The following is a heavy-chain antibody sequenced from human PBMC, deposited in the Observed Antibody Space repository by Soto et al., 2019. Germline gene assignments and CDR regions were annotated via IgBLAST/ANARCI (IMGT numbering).Heavy chain of an antibody. Sequence: QVQLVQSGAEVKKPGASVKVSCKASGYTFTSYAMPWVRQAPGPRLEWMGWINAGNGNTKYSQKFQGRVTITRDTSASTAYMELSSLRSEDTAVYYCARGGSLYWYFDRWGRGTLGTVSS. CDR1: GYTFTSYA. CDR2: INAGNGNT. D-gene: IGHD1-26*01. V-gene: IGHV1-3*01. CDR3: ARGGSLYWYFDR. J-gene: IGHJ2*01.